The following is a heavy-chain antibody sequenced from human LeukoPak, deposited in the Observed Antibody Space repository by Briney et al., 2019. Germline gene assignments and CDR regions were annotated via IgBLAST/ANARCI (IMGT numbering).Heavy chain of an antibody. D-gene: IGHD6-13*01. CDR2: ISTSSSYI. CDR1: GFTFSTYS. V-gene: IGHV3-21*01. J-gene: IGHJ4*02. Sequence: GGSLRPSCAASGFTFSTYSMNWVRQAPGKGLEWVSSISTSSSYIYYADSVKGRFTSSRDNAKNSLYLQMNSLRAEDTAVYYCARDGSAIAAAGTVDYWGQGTLVTVSS. CDR3: ARDGSAIAAAGTVDY.